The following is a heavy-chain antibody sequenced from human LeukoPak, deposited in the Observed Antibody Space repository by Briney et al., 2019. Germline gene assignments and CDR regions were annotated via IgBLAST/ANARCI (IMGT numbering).Heavy chain of an antibody. CDR3: ARGPNHDYGGNGSGKGFDP. D-gene: IGHD4-23*01. Sequence: PSETLSLTCAVYGGSLSGYYWSWIRQPPGKGLEWIGEINHSGSTNYNPSLKSRVTISVDTSKNQFSLKLSSVTAADTAVYYCARGPNHDYGGNGSGKGFDPWGQGTLVTVSS. J-gene: IGHJ5*02. CDR2: INHSGST. CDR1: GGSLSGYY. V-gene: IGHV4-34*01.